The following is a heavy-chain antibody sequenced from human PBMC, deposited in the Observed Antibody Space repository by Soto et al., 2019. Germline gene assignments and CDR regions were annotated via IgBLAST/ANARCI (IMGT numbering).Heavy chain of an antibody. Sequence: WGSLRLSCAASGFTFSSYWMSWVRQAPGKGLEWVANIKHEGGEKYYVDSVKGRFTISRDNAKNSLYLQMNSLRAEDTAVYYCAYGGYFYNHWGQGTLVTVSS. J-gene: IGHJ4*02. CDR1: GFTFSSYW. CDR3: AYGGYFYNH. CDR2: IKHEGGEK. D-gene: IGHD3-10*01. V-gene: IGHV3-7*01.